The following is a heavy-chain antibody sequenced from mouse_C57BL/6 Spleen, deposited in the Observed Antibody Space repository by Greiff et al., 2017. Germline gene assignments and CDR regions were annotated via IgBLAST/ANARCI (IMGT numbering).Heavy chain of an antibody. D-gene: IGHD1-1*01. CDR2: IDPSDSET. J-gene: IGHJ4*01. CDR3: AREGYGSSYRGMAY. V-gene: IGHV1-52*01. CDR1: GYTFTSYW. Sequence: QVQLQQPGAELVRPGSSVKLSCKASGYTFTSYWMHWVKQRPIQGLEWIGNIDPSDSETHYNQKFKDKATLTVDKSSSTAYMQLSSLTSEDSAVYYCAREGYGSSYRGMAYWGQGTSVTVSS.